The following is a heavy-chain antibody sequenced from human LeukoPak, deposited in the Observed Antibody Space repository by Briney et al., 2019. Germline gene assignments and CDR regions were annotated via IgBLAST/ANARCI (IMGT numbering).Heavy chain of an antibody. CDR3: ARAMRMTTVTTNYCYGMDV. V-gene: IGHV4-39*07. J-gene: IGHJ6*02. CDR1: GGSISSSSYY. CDR2: IYHSGST. Sequence: PSETLSLTCTVSGGSISSSSYYWGWIRQPPGKGLEWIGSIYHSGSTYYNPSLKSRVTISVDTSKNQFSLKVSSVTDADTAVYYCARAMRMTTVTTNYCYGMDVWGQGSTVTVSS. D-gene: IGHD4-17*01.